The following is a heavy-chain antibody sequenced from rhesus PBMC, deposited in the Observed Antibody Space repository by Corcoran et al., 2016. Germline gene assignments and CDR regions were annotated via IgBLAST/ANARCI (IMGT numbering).Heavy chain of an antibody. CDR2: IYGSSGST. J-gene: IGHJ4*01. Sequence: QVQLQESGPGVVKPSETLSLNCAVSGYSISSGYDWSWIRQPPGKGLEWFGYIYGSSGSTNYNPSLKNRVTISKDTSKNHFSLKLSSVTAADTAVYYCARGAGYLRYWGQGVLVTVSS. V-gene: IGHV4-76*01. D-gene: IGHD2-27*01. CDR3: ARGAGYLRY. CDR1: GYSISSGYD.